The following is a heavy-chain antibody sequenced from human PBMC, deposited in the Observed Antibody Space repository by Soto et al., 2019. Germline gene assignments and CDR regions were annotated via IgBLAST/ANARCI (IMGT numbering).Heavy chain of an antibody. J-gene: IGHJ4*02. CDR1: GFTFSSYA. CDR2: ISGSGGST. V-gene: IGHV3-23*01. D-gene: IGHD3-3*01. Sequence: PGGSLRLSCAASGFTFSSYAMSWVRQAPGKGLEWVSAISGSGGSTYYADSVKGRFTISRDNSKNTLYLQMNSLRAEDTAVYYCATAGLRFLEWPQDYWGQGTLVTVSS. CDR3: ATAGLRFLEWPQDY.